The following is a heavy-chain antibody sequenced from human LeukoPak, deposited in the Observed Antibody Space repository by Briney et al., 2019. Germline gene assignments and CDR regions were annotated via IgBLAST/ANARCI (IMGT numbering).Heavy chain of an antibody. CDR2: IIPILGIA. CDR3: AREKGSSSWYGEFDY. J-gene: IGHJ4*02. V-gene: IGHV1-69*04. D-gene: IGHD6-13*01. Sequence: SVKVSCKASGYTFTSYGISWVRQAPGQGLEWMGRIIPILGIANYAQKFQGRVTITADKSTSTAYMELSSLRSEDTAVYYCAREKGSSSWYGEFDYWGQGTLVTVSS. CDR1: GYTFTSYG.